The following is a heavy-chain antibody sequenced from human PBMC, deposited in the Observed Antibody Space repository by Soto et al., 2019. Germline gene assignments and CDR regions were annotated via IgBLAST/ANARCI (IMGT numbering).Heavy chain of an antibody. D-gene: IGHD3-10*01. J-gene: IGHJ4*02. Sequence: QVQLQESGPGLVKPSQTLSVTCTVSGGSISSGGYHWSWIRQHPGKGLEWIGYISDSGSTYYNPSLGSRVTLLVATFXNQFSLELSSVTAADTAVYYCASLYYYGSGSYPWDWGQGTLVTVSS. CDR2: ISDSGST. V-gene: IGHV4-31*03. CDR1: GGSISSGGYH. CDR3: ASLYYYGSGSYPWD.